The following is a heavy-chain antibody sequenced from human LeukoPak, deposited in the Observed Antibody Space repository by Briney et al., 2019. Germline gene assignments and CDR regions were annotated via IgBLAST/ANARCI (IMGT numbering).Heavy chain of an antibody. V-gene: IGHV3-23*01. Sequence: GGSLRLSCAASGFSFSSYAMSWVRQAPGKRLEWVSTISGSGGSTYYADSVKGRFTISRDNSKNTLYLQMNSLRAEDTAVYFCAKSVGSCSTTSCYSQSNDYWGQGTLVTVSS. CDR1: GFSFSSYA. CDR2: ISGSGGST. CDR3: AKSVGSCSTTSCYSQSNDY. J-gene: IGHJ4*02. D-gene: IGHD2-2*01.